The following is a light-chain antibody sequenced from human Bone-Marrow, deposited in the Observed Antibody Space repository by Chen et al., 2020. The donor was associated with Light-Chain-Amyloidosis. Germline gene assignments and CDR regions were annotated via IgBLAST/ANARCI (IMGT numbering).Light chain of an antibody. V-gene: IGLV3-21*02. CDR2: DDS. CDR3: QVWDRSSDRPV. J-gene: IGLJ3*02. CDR1: NIGSTS. Sequence: SYVLTQPSSVSVAPGQMASIACVGNNIGSTSVHWYQHTLGQAPLLVAYDDSDRPSGIPERLSGSNSGNTANLTISRVEAGDEADYYCQVWDRSSDRPVFGGGTKLTVL.